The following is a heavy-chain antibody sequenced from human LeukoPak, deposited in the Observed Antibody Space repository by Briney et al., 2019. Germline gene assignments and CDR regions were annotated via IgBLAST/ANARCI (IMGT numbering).Heavy chain of an antibody. Sequence: PGGSLRLSCAASGFTFSSYGMHWVRQAPGKGLEWVAVISYDGSNKYYADSVKGRFTISRDNSKNTLYLQMNSLRAEDTAMYYCARSFDIWGQGTMVTVSS. CDR2: ISYDGSNK. J-gene: IGHJ3*02. V-gene: IGHV3-33*05. CDR3: ARSFDI. CDR1: GFTFSSYG.